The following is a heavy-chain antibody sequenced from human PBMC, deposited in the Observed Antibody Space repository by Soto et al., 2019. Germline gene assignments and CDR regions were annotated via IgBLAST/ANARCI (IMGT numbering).Heavy chain of an antibody. J-gene: IGHJ6*02. CDR1: GGTFSSYA. Sequence: QVQLVQSGAEVKKPGSSVKVSCKASGGTFSSYAISWVRQAPGQGLEWMGGIIPIFGTANYAQKFQGRVTITADEDTSTAYMKLRSMRSEDTAAYYCAGDLDIAASWLYCIDVWGQGTTVTVSS. CDR2: IIPIFGTA. CDR3: AGDLDIAASWLYCIDV. D-gene: IGHD6-13*01. V-gene: IGHV1-69*01.